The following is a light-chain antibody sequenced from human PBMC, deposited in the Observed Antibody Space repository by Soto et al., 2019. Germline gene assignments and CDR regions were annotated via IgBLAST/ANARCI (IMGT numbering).Light chain of an antibody. CDR1: SSDVGGRDW. J-gene: IGLJ1*01. CDR2: DAS. Sequence: QSVLTQPASVSGSPGESITISCTGTSSDVGGRDWVSWYQQHPGKAPKLMIYDASHRPSGISDRFSGSKFGNTASLTISGLLADDEADYFCCSYATGSIYVFGTGTKLTVL. V-gene: IGLV2-14*03. CDR3: CSYATGSIYV.